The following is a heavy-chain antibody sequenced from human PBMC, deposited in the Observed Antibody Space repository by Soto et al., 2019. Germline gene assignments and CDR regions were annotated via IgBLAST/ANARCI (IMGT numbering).Heavy chain of an antibody. Sequence: WETLSLTCTVSCGSISSYYWSWIRQPPGKGLEWIGYIYYSGSTNYNPSLKSRVTISVDTSKNQFSLKLSSVTAADTAVYYCARSAGSSGWYALAFDYWGQGTLVTVSS. J-gene: IGHJ4*02. CDR1: CGSISSYY. CDR3: ARSAGSSGWYALAFDY. D-gene: IGHD6-19*01. CDR2: IYYSGST. V-gene: IGHV4-59*01.